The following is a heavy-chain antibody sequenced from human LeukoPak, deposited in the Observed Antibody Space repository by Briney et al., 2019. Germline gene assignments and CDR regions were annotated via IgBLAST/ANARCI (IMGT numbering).Heavy chain of an antibody. CDR1: GFTVSSNY. CDR2: IYSGCST. CDR3: ARGPDYYDNLHAFDF. V-gene: IGHV3-53*04. Sequence: QPGGSLRLSCAASGFTVSSNYMSWVRQAPGKGLEWVSVIYSGCSTYYADSVKGRFTISRHNSKNTLYLQMNSLRAEDTAVYSCARGPDYYDNLHAFDFWGQGTMVTVSS. D-gene: IGHD3-22*01. J-gene: IGHJ3*01.